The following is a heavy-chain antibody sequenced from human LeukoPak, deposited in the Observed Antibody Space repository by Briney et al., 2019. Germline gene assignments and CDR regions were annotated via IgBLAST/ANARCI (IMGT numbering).Heavy chain of an antibody. V-gene: IGHV5-51*01. CDR1: GYSFTSYW. J-gene: IGHJ5*02. D-gene: IGHD3-10*01. Sequence: GESLKISCKGSGYSFTSYWIGWVRQMPGKGLEWMGIIYPGDSDTRYSPSFQGQVTISADKSISTAYLQWSSLKASDTAMYYCARQAGVLRFGETSTGGWFDPWGQGTLVTVSS. CDR3: ARQAGVLRFGETSTGGWFDP. CDR2: IYPGDSDT.